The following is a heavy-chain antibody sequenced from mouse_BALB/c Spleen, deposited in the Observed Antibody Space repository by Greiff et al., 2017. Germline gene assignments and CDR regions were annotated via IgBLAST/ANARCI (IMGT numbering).Heavy chain of an antibody. CDR2: ISSGSSTI. Sequence: EVMLVESGGGLVQPGGSRKLSCAASGFTFSSFGMHWVRQAPEKGLEWVAYISSGSSTIYYADTVKGRFTISRDNPKNTLFLQMTSLRSEDTAMYYCASRNYGDAMDYWGQGTSVTVSS. CDR1: GFTFSSFG. J-gene: IGHJ4*01. CDR3: ASRNYGDAMDY. D-gene: IGHD2-1*01. V-gene: IGHV5-17*02.